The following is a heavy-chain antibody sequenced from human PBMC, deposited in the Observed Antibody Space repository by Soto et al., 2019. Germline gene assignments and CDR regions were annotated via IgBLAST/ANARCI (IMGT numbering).Heavy chain of an antibody. J-gene: IGHJ3*01. V-gene: IGHV1-18*01. CDR2: ISAYNGNT. CDR3: AREFCYCGGNYRDAVDF. Sequence: ASVKVSCKASGYTFTSYGISWVRQAPGQGLEWMGWISAYNGNTNYAQKLQGRVTMTTDTSTSTAYMELSSLRSDDTAVYYCAREFCYCGGNYRDAVDFWGRGTMVIGSS. CDR1: GYTFTSYG. D-gene: IGHD2-15*01.